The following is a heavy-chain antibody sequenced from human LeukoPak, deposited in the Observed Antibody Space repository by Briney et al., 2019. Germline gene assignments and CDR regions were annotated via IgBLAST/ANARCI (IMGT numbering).Heavy chain of an antibody. CDR1: GYTFTSYG. CDR2: ISAYNGNT. CDR3: ARDFSGTGRVPYFDY. J-gene: IGHJ4*02. D-gene: IGHD1-14*01. Sequence: GASVKVSCKASGYTFTSYGISWVRQAPGQGLEWMGWISAYNGNTNYAQKLQGRVTMTTDTSTSTAYMELRSLRSDDTAVYYCARDFSGTGRVPYFDYWGQGTLVTVSS. V-gene: IGHV1-18*01.